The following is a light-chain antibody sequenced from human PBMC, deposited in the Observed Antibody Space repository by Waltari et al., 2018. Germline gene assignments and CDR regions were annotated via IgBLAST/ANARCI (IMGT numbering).Light chain of an antibody. V-gene: IGLV1-40*01. CDR3: HSFDTSLSDGVV. CDR1: SSNLGAGHD. CDR2: GNN. Sequence: QSMLTQPPSVSGAPGQRVTIPCTGSSSNLGAGHDVHWSQVFPGTGPKLLIYGNNNRPSGVPDRFSGSKSGTSASLTITGLQAEDEADYYCHSFDTSLSDGVVFGGGTKVTVL. J-gene: IGLJ3*02.